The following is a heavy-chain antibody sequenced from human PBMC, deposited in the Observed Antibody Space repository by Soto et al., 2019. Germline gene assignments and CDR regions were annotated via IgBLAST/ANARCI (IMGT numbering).Heavy chain of an antibody. D-gene: IGHD5-18*01. CDR1: GFTFDDYA. J-gene: IGHJ4*02. V-gene: IGHV3-9*01. Sequence: EVQLVESGGGLVQPGRSLRLSCAASGFTFDDYAMHWVRQAPGKGLEWVSGISWNSGSIGYADSVKGRFTISRDNAKNSLYLQMNSLRAEDTALYYCAKERGPYTAMVTGSFDYWGQGTLVTVSS. CDR3: AKERGPYTAMVTGSFDY. CDR2: ISWNSGSI.